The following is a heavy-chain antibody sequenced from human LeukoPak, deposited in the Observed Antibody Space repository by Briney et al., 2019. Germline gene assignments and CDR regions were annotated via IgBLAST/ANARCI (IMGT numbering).Heavy chain of an antibody. J-gene: IGHJ6*02. CDR1: GGSISGDY. V-gene: IGHV4-59*01. Sequence: SETLSLTCTVSGGSISGDYWSWIRQPPGKGLEYIGYIYYSGTGSTNYNPSLKSRVTISVDTSKNQFSLKLTSVTPADTAVYDCARLAARRGYYYYGMDVWGQGTTVTVSS. CDR2: IYYSGTGST. CDR3: ARLAARRGYYYYGMDV. D-gene: IGHD3-10*01.